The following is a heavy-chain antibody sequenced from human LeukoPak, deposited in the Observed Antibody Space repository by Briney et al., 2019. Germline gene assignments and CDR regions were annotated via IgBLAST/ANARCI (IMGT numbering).Heavy chain of an antibody. CDR2: INHSGGT. V-gene: IGHV4-34*01. J-gene: IGHJ4*02. CDR1: GASFSTYY. D-gene: IGHD3-22*01. CDR3: ARQPLYYDSSGSYAGDFDY. Sequence: SETLSLTCAVYGASFSTYYWSWIRQPPGKRLEWIGEINHSGGTNYNPSLKSRVTISVDTSKNQFSLRLSSVTAADTAVYYCARQPLYYDSSGSYAGDFDYWGQGTLVTVSS.